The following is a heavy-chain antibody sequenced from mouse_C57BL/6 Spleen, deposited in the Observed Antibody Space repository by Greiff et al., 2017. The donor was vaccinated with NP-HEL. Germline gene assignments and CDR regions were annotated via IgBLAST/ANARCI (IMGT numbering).Heavy chain of an antibody. D-gene: IGHD2-4*01. J-gene: IGHJ4*01. V-gene: IGHV5-17*01. CDR2: ISSGSSTI. CDR1: GFTFSDYG. CDR3: ATYDYDWYYYAMDY. Sequence: EVQGVESGGGLVKPGGSLKLSCAASGFTFSDYGMHWVRQAPEKGLEWVAYISSGSSTIYYADTVKGRFTISRDNAKNTLFLQMTSLRSEDTAMYYCATYDYDWYYYAMDYWGQGTSVTVSS.